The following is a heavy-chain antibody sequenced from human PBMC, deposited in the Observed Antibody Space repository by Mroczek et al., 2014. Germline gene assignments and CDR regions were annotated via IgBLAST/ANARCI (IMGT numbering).Heavy chain of an antibody. V-gene: IGHV3-21*01. CDR1: GFTFSSYS. CDR3: ARDSDGYSGXPGYFDS. D-gene: IGHD5-12*01. CDR2: ISSSSTYI. J-gene: IGHJ4*02. Sequence: ESGGGLVKPGGSLRLSCAASGFTFSSYSINWVRQAPGKGLEWVSSISSSSTYIYYAESVKGRFTISRDNPKNSVYLQMNTLRVEDTAIYYCARDSDGYSGXPGYFDSWGQGTLVTVSS.